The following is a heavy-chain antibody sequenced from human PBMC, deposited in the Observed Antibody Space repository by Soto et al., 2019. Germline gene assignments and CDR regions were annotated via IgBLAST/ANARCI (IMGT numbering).Heavy chain of an antibody. CDR1: GYTFTGYF. CDR3: ARGRYSGYDRGGYYFDY. D-gene: IGHD5-12*01. J-gene: IGHJ4*02. V-gene: IGHV1-2*04. Sequence: ASVKVSCKASGYTFTGYFMHWVRHAPGQGLEWMGWINPNDGGTKYAQKFQGWVTMTRDTSISTAYMELSRLRSDDTAVYYCARGRYSGYDRGGYYFDYWGQGALVTVSS. CDR2: INPNDGGT.